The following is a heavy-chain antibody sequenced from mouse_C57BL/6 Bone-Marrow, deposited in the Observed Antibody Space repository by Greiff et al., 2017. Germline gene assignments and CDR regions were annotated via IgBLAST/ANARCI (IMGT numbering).Heavy chain of an antibody. V-gene: IGHV6-3*01. CDR3: TVGRGFAY. CDR1: GFTFSNYW. J-gene: IGHJ3*01. D-gene: IGHD1-1*01. CDR2: IRLKSDNYAT. Sequence: EVQRVESGGGLVQPGGSMKLSCVASGFTFSNYWMNWVRQSPEKGLEWVAQIRLKSDNYATHYAESVKGRFTISRDDSKSSVYLQMNNLRAEDTGIYYCTVGRGFAYWGQGTLVTVSA.